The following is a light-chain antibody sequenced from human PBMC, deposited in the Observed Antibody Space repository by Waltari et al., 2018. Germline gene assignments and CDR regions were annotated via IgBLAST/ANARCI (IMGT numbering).Light chain of an antibody. CDR2: GNN. CDR1: TSNIGAGHD. Sequence: QSVLTQPPSVSGTPGQRVTISCSGSTSNIGAGHDVHWYQHLPGTAPKLLIYGNNNRPSGVPDRFSGSKSGTSASLAITGLQADDEADYFCQSFDNMLSGGVVCGGGTKLAVL. J-gene: IGLJ2*01. V-gene: IGLV1-40*01. CDR3: QSFDNMLSGGVV.